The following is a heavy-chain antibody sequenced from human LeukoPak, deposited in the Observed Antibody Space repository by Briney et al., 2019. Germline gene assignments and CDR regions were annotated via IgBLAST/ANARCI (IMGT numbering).Heavy chain of an antibody. CDR3: AALYQDY. CDR2: IKQDESEK. CDR1: GFTFRSNW. D-gene: IGHD2-2*02. V-gene: IGHV3-7*01. J-gene: IGHJ4*02. Sequence: GGSLRLSCAASGFTFRSNWMNWLRQAPGKGLEWVANIKQDESEKYYVDSVKGRFTISRDNAKNSPYLQMNSLRAEDTAMYYCAALYQDYWGQGTLVTVSS.